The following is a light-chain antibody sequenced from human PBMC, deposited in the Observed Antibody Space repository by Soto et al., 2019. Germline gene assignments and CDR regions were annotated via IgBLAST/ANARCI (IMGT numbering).Light chain of an antibody. CDR3: SSYAGRNNFVV. V-gene: IGLV2-8*01. Sequence: QSALTQPPSAYGSPGQSVTISCTGSSSDVGAYNYVSWYQQHPGKAPKLLIYEVNKRPSGVPGRFSGSKSDNTASLTVSGLQGDDEADYYCSSYAGRNNFVVFGGGTKVTVL. J-gene: IGLJ2*01. CDR1: SSDVGAYNY. CDR2: EVN.